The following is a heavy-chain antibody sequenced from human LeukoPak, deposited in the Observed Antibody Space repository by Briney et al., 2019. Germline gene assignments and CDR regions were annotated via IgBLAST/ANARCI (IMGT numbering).Heavy chain of an antibody. CDR2: IRGGGGDT. V-gene: IGHV3-23*01. CDR3: ARVRCSPTGCSTNWFDP. Sequence: PGGSLRLSCVASGFTFSGYAMSWVRQAPGKGLEWVSTIRGGGGDTYYADSVMGRFTISRDNSKNSLYLQMNSLRAEDAAIYYCARVRCSPTGCSTNWFDPWGQGTLVTVSS. D-gene: IGHD2/OR15-2a*01. J-gene: IGHJ5*02. CDR1: GFTFSGYA.